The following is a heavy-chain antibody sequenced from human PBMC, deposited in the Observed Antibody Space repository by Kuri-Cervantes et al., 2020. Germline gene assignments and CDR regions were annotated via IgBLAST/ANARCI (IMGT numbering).Heavy chain of an antibody. Sequence: GESLKISCAASGFTFSSYSINWVRQAPGKGLVWVSRINSDGSSTSYADSVKGRFTISRDNAKNTLYLQMNSLRAEDTAVYYCARTPLYSSGWLDYWGQGTLVTVSS. J-gene: IGHJ4*02. CDR3: ARTPLYSSGWLDY. CDR1: GFTFSSYS. CDR2: INSDGSST. V-gene: IGHV3-74*01. D-gene: IGHD6-19*01.